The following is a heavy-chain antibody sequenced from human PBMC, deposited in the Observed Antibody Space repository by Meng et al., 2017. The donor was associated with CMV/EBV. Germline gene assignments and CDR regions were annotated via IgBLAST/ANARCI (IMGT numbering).Heavy chain of an antibody. CDR1: GYTFSSDG. V-gene: IGHV1-18*01. CDR2: NSGYNGQT. CDR3: ASAPIFSGGDCSH. Sequence: VQLCQLGTEGKKPGPSGKVSGKASGYTFSSDGFSWVRQPPGQRLEWMGWNSGYNGQTKYAQKFQGRVTMTTDTPTSTAYMELRSLRSDDTAVYYCASAPIFSGGDCSHWGQGTLVTVSS. J-gene: IGHJ4*02. D-gene: IGHD2-21*02.